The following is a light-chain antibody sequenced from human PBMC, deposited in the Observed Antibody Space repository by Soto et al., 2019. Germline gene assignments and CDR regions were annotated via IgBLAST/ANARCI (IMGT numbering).Light chain of an antibody. Sequence: DVQMTQSPSSLSVSVGDRVTITCRASQSISNYLNRYQQQTGRAPKLLVYAASSLQSGVPSRFSGSGAGTDFTLTISSLQHEDIATYYCQQSYNSPYTFGQGTKLEIK. CDR3: QQSYNSPYT. V-gene: IGKV1-39*01. J-gene: IGKJ2*01. CDR2: AAS. CDR1: QSISNY.